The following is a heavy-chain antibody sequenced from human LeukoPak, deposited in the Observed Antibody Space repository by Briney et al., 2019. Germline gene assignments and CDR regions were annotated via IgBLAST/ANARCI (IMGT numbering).Heavy chain of an antibody. Sequence: ASVKVSCKASGGTFSSYAISWVRQAPGHGLEWMGGIIPIFGAANYAQKFQGRVTITTDESTSTAYMELSSLRSEDTAVYYWARGYCSSTSCYYVYWGQGTLVTVSS. V-gene: IGHV1-69*05. CDR3: ARGYCSSTSCYYVY. CDR2: IIPIFGAA. D-gene: IGHD2-2*01. CDR1: GGTFSSYA. J-gene: IGHJ4*02.